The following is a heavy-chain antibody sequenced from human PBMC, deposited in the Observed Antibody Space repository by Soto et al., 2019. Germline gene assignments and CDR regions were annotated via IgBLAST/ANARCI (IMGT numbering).Heavy chain of an antibody. Sequence: EVQVVESGGGLVQPGRSLRLSCAASGFTFHDYAMHWVRQAPGKGLEWVSGISWNSGSIGYADSVKGRFTISRDNAKNSLYLQMNSLRAEDTALYYCAKGKKDYYYYGMDVWGQGTTVTVSS. CDR2: ISWNSGSI. CDR3: AKGKKDYYYYGMDV. V-gene: IGHV3-9*01. CDR1: GFTFHDYA. J-gene: IGHJ6*02.